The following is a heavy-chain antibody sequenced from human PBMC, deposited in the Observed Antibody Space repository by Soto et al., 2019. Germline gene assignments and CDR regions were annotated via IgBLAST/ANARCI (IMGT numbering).Heavy chain of an antibody. CDR3: ARDKRDLRFLEWSYYFDY. D-gene: IGHD3-3*01. Sequence: GGSLILSCAASGFTFSSYAMSWVRQAPGKGLEWVSAVGTGGTAYYADSVKGRFTISRDNSKNTLYLQLNSLRAEDTAVYYCARDKRDLRFLEWSYYFDYWGQGT. J-gene: IGHJ4*02. V-gene: IGHV3-23*01. CDR2: VGTGGTA. CDR1: GFTFSSYA.